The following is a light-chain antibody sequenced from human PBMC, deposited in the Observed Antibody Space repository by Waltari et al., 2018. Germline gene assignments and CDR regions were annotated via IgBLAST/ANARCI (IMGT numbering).Light chain of an antibody. CDR2: RDS. CDR3: YSASDDNLI. CDR1: ILTEKN. Sequence: SYELTQPSSVSVSPGQTAKITCSGDILTEKNARWFQQKPGQAPVMLIYRDSERPSGVPEQFSGSSSGPTVTLTISGAQDEDEADYYCYSASDDNLIFGGGTKLTVL. J-gene: IGLJ2*01. V-gene: IGLV3-27*01.